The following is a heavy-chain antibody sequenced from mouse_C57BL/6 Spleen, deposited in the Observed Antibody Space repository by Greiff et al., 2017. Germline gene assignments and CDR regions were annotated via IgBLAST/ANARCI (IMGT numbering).Heavy chain of an antibody. CDR1: GYAFSSYW. Sequence: VQLQQSGAELVKPGASVKISCKASGYAFSSYWLNWVKQRPGKGLEWIGQIYPGDGDTNYNGKFKGKATLTADKSSSKAYMQLSSLTSEDSAVYFCAKGDVYYDYDDGSFDYWGQGTTLTVSS. CDR2: IYPGDGDT. D-gene: IGHD2-4*01. V-gene: IGHV1-80*01. CDR3: AKGDVYYDYDDGSFDY. J-gene: IGHJ2*01.